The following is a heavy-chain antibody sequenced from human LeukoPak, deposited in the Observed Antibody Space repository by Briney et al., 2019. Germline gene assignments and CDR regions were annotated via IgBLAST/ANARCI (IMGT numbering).Heavy chain of an antibody. CDR3: ARDFMYSITCAGC. CDR2: IKTDGSST. J-gene: IGHJ4*02. Sequence: PGGSLRLSCAASGFTFSSYWMHWVRQAPGKGLMWVSRIKTDGSSTSYADSVKGRFTISRDNAKNTLYLQMNSLRVEDTAVYYCARDFMYSITCAGCWGQGTLVTVSS. D-gene: IGHD6-13*01. CDR1: GFTFSSYW. V-gene: IGHV3-74*01.